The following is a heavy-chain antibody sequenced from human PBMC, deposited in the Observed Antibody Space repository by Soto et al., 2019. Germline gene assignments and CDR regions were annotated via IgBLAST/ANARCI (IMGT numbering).Heavy chain of an antibody. CDR3: ARGSEAYYYYYGMDV. Sequence: VGSVRLSCAASGFTFSGYWMHWVRQAPGKGLVWVSHISYDGTETTYADSVKGRFTISRDNPKSTLYLQMNSVRAEDTGVYYCARGSEAYYYYYGMDVWGQGTTVTVSS. CDR1: GFTFSGYW. J-gene: IGHJ6*02. CDR2: ISYDGTET. V-gene: IGHV3-74*03.